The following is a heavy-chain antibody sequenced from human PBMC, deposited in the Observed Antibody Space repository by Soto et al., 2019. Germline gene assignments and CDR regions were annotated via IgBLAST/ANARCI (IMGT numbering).Heavy chain of an antibody. Sequence: QVQLVQSGAEVKKPGSSVKVSCKASGGTFSSYTISWVRQAPGQGLEWMGRIIPILGIANYAQKFQGRVTNTADKSTSTAYMEVSSLRSGDTAVYYCAREVIYVTHAGMDVWGQGTTVTVSS. CDR2: IIPILGIA. CDR1: GGTFSSYT. V-gene: IGHV1-69*08. CDR3: AREVIYVTHAGMDV. J-gene: IGHJ6*02. D-gene: IGHD2-21*01.